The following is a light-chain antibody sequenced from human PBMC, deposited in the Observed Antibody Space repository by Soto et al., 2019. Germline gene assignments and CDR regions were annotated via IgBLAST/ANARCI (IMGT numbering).Light chain of an antibody. CDR1: QPISEY. Sequence: DIQITHSPSSLSASVGDRVIITCRTSQPISEYLNWYQQKPGKAPSLLIYTSSNLQTGVPSRFSGSGSGTHFTLTINSLQPEDFATYYCQQSYNTTRTFGQGTKV. V-gene: IGKV1-39*01. CDR2: TSS. J-gene: IGKJ1*01. CDR3: QQSYNTTRT.